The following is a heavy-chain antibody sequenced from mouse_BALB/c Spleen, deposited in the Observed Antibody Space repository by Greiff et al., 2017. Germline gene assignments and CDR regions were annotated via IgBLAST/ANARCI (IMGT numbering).Heavy chain of an antibody. CDR3: ARVERYAMDY. J-gene: IGHJ4*01. Sequence: VQLQQSGAELVRPGTSVKVSCKASGYAFTNYLIEWVKQRPGQGLEWIGVINPGSGGANYNEKFKGKATLTADKSSSTAYMQLSSLTSDDSAVYFCARVERYAMDYWGQGTSVTVSS. V-gene: IGHV1-54*01. CDR2: INPGSGGA. CDR1: GYAFTNYL.